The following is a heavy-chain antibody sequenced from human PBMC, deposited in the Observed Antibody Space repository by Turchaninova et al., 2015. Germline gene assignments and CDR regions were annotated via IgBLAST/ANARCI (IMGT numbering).Heavy chain of an antibody. Sequence: QVQLVQSGAEVKKPGASVEGSCQDSGYTFTNYGIGWVRQAPGQGLEWSGLISPYNGKTSYAQNFQGTVTVTADTSTSTTYMDVRSLRSDDTAVYFCARWGYCGGGSCQLDHWGQGTLVTVSS. CDR1: GYTFTNYG. CDR3: ARWGYCGGGSCQLDH. D-gene: IGHD2-15*01. J-gene: IGHJ4*02. CDR2: ISPYNGKT. V-gene: IGHV1-18*04.